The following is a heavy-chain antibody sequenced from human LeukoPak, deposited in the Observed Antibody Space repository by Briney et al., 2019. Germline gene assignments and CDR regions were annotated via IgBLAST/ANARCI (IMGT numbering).Heavy chain of an antibody. CDR3: AILWFGDSPFDY. CDR2: INHSGST. Sequence: PSETLSLTCAVYGGSFSGYCWSWIRQPPGKGLGWIGEINHSGSTNYNPSLKSRVTISVDTSKNQFSLKLSSVTAADTAVYYCAILWFGDSPFDYWGQGTLVTVSS. V-gene: IGHV4-34*01. J-gene: IGHJ4*02. CDR1: GGSFSGYC. D-gene: IGHD3-10*01.